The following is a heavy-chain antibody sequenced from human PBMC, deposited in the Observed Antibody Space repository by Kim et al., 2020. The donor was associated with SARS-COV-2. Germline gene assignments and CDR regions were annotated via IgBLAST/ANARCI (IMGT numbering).Heavy chain of an antibody. CDR3: ARDAVAAGARYYYYYGMDV. CDR2: ISSSGSTI. V-gene: IGHV3-11*01. J-gene: IGHJ6*02. D-gene: IGHD6-13*01. CDR1: GFTFSDHY. Sequence: GGSLRLSCAASGFTFSDHYMSWIRQAPGKGLEWVSYISSSGSTIYYADSVKGRFTISRDNAKNSLYLQMNSLRAEDTAVYYCARDAVAAGARYYYYYGMDVWGQGTTVTVSS.